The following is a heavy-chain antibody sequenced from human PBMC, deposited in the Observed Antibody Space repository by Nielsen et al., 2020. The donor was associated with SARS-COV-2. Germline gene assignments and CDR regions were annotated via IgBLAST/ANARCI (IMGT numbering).Heavy chain of an antibody. V-gene: IGHV3-23*01. Sequence: GESLKISCAVSGVNVTVNWMSWVRQVPGKGLEWVSSISGSGGTTDFADSVKGRFTISRDNSRNTLYLQMNSLRAEDTAVYYCAKDRAGATYARFDFWGQGTLVTVSS. D-gene: IGHD4/OR15-4a*01. J-gene: IGHJ4*02. CDR3: AKDRAGATYARFDF. CDR2: ISGSGGTT. CDR1: GVNVTVNW.